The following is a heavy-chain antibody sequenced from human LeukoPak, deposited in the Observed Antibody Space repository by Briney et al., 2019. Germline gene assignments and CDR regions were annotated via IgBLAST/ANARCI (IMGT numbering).Heavy chain of an antibody. CDR3: ARGRPRLFDY. J-gene: IGHJ4*02. CDR1: GGSFSGYY. Sequence: SETLSLTCAVYGGSFSGYYWSWIRQPPGKGLEWIGEINHSGSTNYNPSLKSRVTISVDTSKNQFSLKLSPVTAADTAVYYCARGRPRLFDYWGQGTLVTVSS. CDR2: INHSGST. V-gene: IGHV4-34*01.